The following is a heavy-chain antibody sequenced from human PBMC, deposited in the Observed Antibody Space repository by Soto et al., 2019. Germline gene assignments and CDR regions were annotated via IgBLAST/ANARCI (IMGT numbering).Heavy chain of an antibody. D-gene: IGHD5-18*01. CDR3: ARKRGYSYGFFFDY. CDR1: GFTFSSYA. CDR2: ISGSGSTI. Sequence: EVQLLESGGGLVQPGGSLRLSCAASGFTFSSYAMSWVRQAPGKGLEWVSAISGSGSTIYYADSVKGRFTISRDNAKNSLYLQMNSLRAEDTAVYYCARKRGYSYGFFFDYWGQGTLVTVSS. J-gene: IGHJ4*02. V-gene: IGHV3-23*01.